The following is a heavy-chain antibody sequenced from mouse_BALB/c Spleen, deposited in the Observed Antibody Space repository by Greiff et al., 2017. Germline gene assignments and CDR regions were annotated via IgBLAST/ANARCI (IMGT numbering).Heavy chain of an antibody. CDR1: GFNIKAYY. CDR3: AHYGLDY. Sequence: EVQLQQSGAELVRPGALVKLSCKASGFNIKAYYMHWVKQRPEQGLEWIGWIDPENGNTIYDPKFQGKASITADTSSNTAYLQLSSLTSEDTAVYYCAHYGLDYWGQGTTLTVSS. V-gene: IGHV14-1*02. CDR2: IDPENGNT. D-gene: IGHD1-1*02. J-gene: IGHJ2*01.